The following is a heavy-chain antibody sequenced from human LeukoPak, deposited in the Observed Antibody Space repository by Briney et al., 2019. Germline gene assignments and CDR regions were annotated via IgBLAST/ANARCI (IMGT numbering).Heavy chain of an antibody. J-gene: IGHJ4*02. CDR3: TREKSGSYSAGVDY. CDR1: GFTFGDYA. CDR2: IRSKAYGGTK. Sequence: GGSLRLSCTGSGFTFGDYAMSWFRQAPGKGLEWVGFIRSKAYGGTKEYAASVKGRFTISREDSKSIAYLQMNSLKTEDTAVYYCTREKSGSYSAGVDYWGQGTLVTVSS. V-gene: IGHV3-49*03. D-gene: IGHD1-26*01.